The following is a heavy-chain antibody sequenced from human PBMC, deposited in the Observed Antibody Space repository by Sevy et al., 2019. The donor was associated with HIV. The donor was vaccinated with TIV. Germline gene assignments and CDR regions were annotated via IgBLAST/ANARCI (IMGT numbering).Heavy chain of an antibody. CDR2: IIPTFGTA. V-gene: IGHV1-69*06. CDR3: TSDGQPLANNYYYCIDV. Sequence: ASVKVSCKASGGTFSSYAISWVRQAPGQGLEWMGGIIPTFGTANYAQKFQGRVTITADKSTSTAYLELSSLRSEDTAVYYCTSDGQPLANNYYYCIDVWGKGTTVTVSS. J-gene: IGHJ6*03. CDR1: GGTFSSYA. D-gene: IGHD1-1*01.